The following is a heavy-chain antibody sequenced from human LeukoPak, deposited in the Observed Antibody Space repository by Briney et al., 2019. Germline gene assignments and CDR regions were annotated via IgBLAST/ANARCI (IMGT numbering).Heavy chain of an antibody. CDR1: GFTFSSYV. CDR3: AKADSGYYNHYFDY. J-gene: IGHJ4*02. D-gene: IGHD3-3*01. V-gene: IGHV3-23*01. CDR2: VSVSCGST. Sequence: PGGSLRLSCVASGFTFSSYVMSWVRQAPGKGLEWVSGVSVSCGSTYYADSVKGRFTISRDNSKNTLYLQMNSLRAEDTAVYYCAKADSGYYNHYFDYWGQGTLVTVSS.